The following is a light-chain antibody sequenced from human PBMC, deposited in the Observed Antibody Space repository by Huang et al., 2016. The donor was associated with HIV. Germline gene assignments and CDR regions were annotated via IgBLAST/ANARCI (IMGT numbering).Light chain of an antibody. Sequence: DIQMTQSPSSLSASVGDRVTITGRASQGITKSLVWYQQKPGKAPKLLRFATSSWELGVPSRFSGSGSGTDFTLTISSLQPEDFATYYCQQYYNTPYTFGQGTKLEIK. CDR1: QGITKS. J-gene: IGKJ2*01. CDR2: ATS. CDR3: QQYYNTPYT. V-gene: IGKV1-NL1*01.